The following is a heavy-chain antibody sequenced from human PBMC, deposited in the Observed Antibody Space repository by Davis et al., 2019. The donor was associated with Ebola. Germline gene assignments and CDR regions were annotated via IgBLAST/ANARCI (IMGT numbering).Heavy chain of an antibody. CDR1: GFTFSDYY. Sequence: PGGSLRLSCAASGFTFSDYYMSWIRQAPGKGLEWVSYISSSSSYTNYADSVKGRFTISRDNAKNSLYLQMNSLRAEDTAVYYCARKFPPYSSSWYLSGMDVWGQGTTVTVSS. CDR2: ISSSSSYT. J-gene: IGHJ6*02. D-gene: IGHD6-13*01. V-gene: IGHV3-11*03. CDR3: ARKFPPYSSSWYLSGMDV.